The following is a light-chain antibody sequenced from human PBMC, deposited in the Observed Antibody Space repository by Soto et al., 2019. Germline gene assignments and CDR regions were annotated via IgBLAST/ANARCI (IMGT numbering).Light chain of an antibody. J-gene: IGKJ1*01. V-gene: IGKV1-5*01. CDR3: QQYNNYFSWT. CDR1: QSISIW. CDR2: DAS. Sequence: DIQMTQSPSTLSASVGDRVTITCRASQSISIWLAWYQQKPGKAPNILIYDASTLVSGVPSRFSGSGSGTEFTLTIRSLQPDDFATYYCQQYNNYFSWTFGQGTKVESK.